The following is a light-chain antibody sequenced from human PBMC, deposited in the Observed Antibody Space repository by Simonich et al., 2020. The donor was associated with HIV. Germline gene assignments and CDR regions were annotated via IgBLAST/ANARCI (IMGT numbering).Light chain of an antibody. J-gene: IGLJ2*01. V-gene: IGLV2-14*01. Sequence: QSALTQPPSASGSPGQSVTISCTGTSSDVGGYNYVSWYQQHPGKAPKLMIYDVSKRPSGVSNRFSGSKSGNTASLTISGLQAEDESDYYCSSYTSSSTSVVFGGGTKLTVL. CDR2: DVS. CDR1: SSDVGGYNY. CDR3: SSYTSSSTSVV.